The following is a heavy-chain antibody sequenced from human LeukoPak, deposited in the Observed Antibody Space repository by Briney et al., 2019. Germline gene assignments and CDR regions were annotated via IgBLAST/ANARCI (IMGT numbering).Heavy chain of an antibody. CDR3: ARDRVVMVRGVLGY. CDR1: GYTFTSYD. D-gene: IGHD3-10*01. CDR2: MNPNSGNT. V-gene: IGHV1-8*01. Sequence: ASVKVSCKASGYTFTSYDINWVRQATGQGLEWMGWMNPNSGNTGYAQKFQGRVTMTRDTSISTAYMELSRLRSDDTAVYYCARDRVVMVRGVLGYWGQGTLVTVSS. J-gene: IGHJ4*02.